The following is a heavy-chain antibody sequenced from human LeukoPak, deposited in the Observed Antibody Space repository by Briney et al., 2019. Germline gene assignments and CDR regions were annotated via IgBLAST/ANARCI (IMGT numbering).Heavy chain of an antibody. V-gene: IGHV3-33*06. D-gene: IGHD4-11*01. J-gene: IGHJ4*02. Sequence: PGGSLRLSCAASGFRFTSYGMHWVRQAPGKGLEWVAVMWSDGTNKYYADSVKGRFAISRDDFNNMVYLQMNSLRAEDTAVYYCAKDVERGFDYTNSLDYWGQGTLVTVSS. CDR2: MWSDGTNK. CDR3: AKDVERGFDYTNSLDY. CDR1: GFRFTSYG.